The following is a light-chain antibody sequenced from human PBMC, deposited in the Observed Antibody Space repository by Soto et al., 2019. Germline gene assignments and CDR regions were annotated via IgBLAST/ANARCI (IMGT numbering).Light chain of an antibody. Sequence: DIQMTQSPSSLSASVGDRVTITCRASQAIRNQLAWYQQKSGKVPKLLIYAASTLQAGVPSRFSGSGSGTDFTLTISSLQPEDFATYYCLQYYSFPPNFGGGTKVDIK. V-gene: IGKV1-27*01. J-gene: IGKJ4*01. CDR3: LQYYSFPPN. CDR1: QAIRNQ. CDR2: AAS.